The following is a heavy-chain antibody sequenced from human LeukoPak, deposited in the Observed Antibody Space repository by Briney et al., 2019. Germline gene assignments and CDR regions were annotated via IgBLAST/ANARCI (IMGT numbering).Heavy chain of an antibody. CDR1: GFTFNSYW. Sequence: GGSLRLSCAASGFTFNSYWMSWVRQAPGKGLEWVANIKPDGSEEYYVDSVKGRFTISRDNAKNSLYLQMNSLRAEDTAVYYCARDWDTIIAAAGTGGQFDYWGQGTLVTVSS. V-gene: IGHV3-7*01. CDR3: ARDWDTIIAAAGTGGQFDY. J-gene: IGHJ4*02. CDR2: IKPDGSEE. D-gene: IGHD6-13*01.